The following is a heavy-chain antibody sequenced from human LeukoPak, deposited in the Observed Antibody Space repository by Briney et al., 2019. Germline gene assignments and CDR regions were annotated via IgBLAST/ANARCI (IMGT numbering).Heavy chain of an antibody. CDR1: GSTFSSYA. D-gene: IGHD2-21*02. V-gene: IGHV1-69*05. Sequence: SVKVSCKASGSTFSSYAISWVRQAPGQGLEWMGGIIPIFGTANYAQKFQGRVTITTDESTSTAYMELSSLRSEDTAVYYCARGLAYCGGDCYSPFDYWGQGTLVTVSS. CDR2: IIPIFGTA. J-gene: IGHJ4*02. CDR3: ARGLAYCGGDCYSPFDY.